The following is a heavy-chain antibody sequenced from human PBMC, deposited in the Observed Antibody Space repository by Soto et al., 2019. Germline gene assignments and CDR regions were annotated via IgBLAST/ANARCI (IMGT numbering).Heavy chain of an antibody. V-gene: IGHV3-72*01. D-gene: IGHD2-2*02. CDR1: GFTFSDHY. Sequence: PGGALRLSCAASGFTFSDHYMDWVRQAPGKGLEWVGRTRNKANSDTTEYAASVKGRFTISRDDSKNSLYLQMNSLRTEDTAVYYCARSVVVLAVIWRYYYYYGMDVWGQGTTV. CDR2: TRNKANSDTT. CDR3: ARSVVVLAVIWRYYYYYGMDV. J-gene: IGHJ6*01.